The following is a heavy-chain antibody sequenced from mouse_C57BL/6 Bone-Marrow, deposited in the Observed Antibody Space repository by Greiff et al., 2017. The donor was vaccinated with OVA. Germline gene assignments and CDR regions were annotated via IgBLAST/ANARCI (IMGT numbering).Heavy chain of an antibody. CDR2: IDPETGGT. Sequence: SGAELVRPGASVTLSCKASGYTFTDYEMHWVKQTPVHGLEWIGAIDPETGGTAYNQKFKGKAILTADKSSSTAYMELRSLTSEDSAVYYCTDDGYPMDYWGQGTSVTVSS. CDR3: TDDGYPMDY. CDR1: GYTFTDYE. V-gene: IGHV1-15*01. D-gene: IGHD2-3*01. J-gene: IGHJ4*01.